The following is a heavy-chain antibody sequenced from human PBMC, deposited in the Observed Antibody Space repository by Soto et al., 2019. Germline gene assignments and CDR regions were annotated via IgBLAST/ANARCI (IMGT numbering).Heavy chain of an antibody. V-gene: IGHV4-39*01. Sequence: PSETLSLTCTVSGGSISSSSYYWGWIRQPPGKGLEWIGSIYYSGSTYYNPSLKSRVTISVDTSKNQFSLKLSSVTAADTAVYYCARRNYRDGYKVFDYWGQGTLVTLSS. CDR1: GGSISSSSYY. D-gene: IGHD4-4*01. J-gene: IGHJ4*02. CDR3: ARRNYRDGYKVFDY. CDR2: IYYSGST.